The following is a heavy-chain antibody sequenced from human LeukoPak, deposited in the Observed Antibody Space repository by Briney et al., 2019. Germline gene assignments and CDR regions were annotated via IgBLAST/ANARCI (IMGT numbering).Heavy chain of an antibody. V-gene: IGHV1-2*06. Sequence: ASVKVSCKTSGCTFSAYNIHWVRQAPGQGLEWMGRINPNNGDTLSTQKFQGRVSMARDTSIATVSMELSSLSSDDTAIYYCAKSAVSAASYTFEAARILHWFDAWGQGTLVTVTS. CDR2: INPNNGDT. J-gene: IGHJ5*02. CDR1: GCTFSAYN. D-gene: IGHD3-16*02. CDR3: AKSAVSAASYTFEAARILHWFDA.